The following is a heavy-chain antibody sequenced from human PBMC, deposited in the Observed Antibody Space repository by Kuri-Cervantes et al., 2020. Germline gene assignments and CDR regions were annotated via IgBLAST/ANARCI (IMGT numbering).Heavy chain of an antibody. J-gene: IGHJ6*02. CDR3: ARDSGNGMDV. CDR2: ISWNSGSI. Sequence: SLKISCAASGFTFDDYAMHWVRQAPGKGLEWVSGISWNSGSIGYADSVKGRFTISRDNAKKSLYLQMNSLRAEDTAVYYCARDSGNGMDVWGQGTTVTVSS. V-gene: IGHV3-9*01. CDR1: GFTFDDYA.